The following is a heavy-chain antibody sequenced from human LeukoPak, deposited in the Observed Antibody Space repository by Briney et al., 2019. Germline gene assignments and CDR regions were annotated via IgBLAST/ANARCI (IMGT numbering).Heavy chain of an antibody. CDR2: ISSSGSTI. V-gene: IGHV3-11*01. Sequence: GGSLRLSCAASGFTFSDYYMSWIRQAPGKGLEWVSYISSSGSTIYYADSVKGRFTISRDNAKNSLYLQMNSLRAEDTALYFCARVWGSGSYYFDYWGQGTLVTVSS. CDR3: ARVWGSGSYYFDY. J-gene: IGHJ4*02. D-gene: IGHD3-10*01. CDR1: GFTFSDYY.